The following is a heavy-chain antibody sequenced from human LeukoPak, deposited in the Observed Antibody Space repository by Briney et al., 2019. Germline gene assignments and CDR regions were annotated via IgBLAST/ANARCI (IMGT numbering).Heavy chain of an antibody. Sequence: GGSLRLSCADSQFTFNGSWMNWVRQAPGKGLEWVANMDPTGSQKRYVDSVRGRLTISKDNPGASLYLDMHSLRAEDTAIYYCAIWTSGNYWGQGTLVTVSS. D-gene: IGHD1-1*01. V-gene: IGHV3-7*01. CDR2: MDPTGSQK. CDR1: QFTFNGSW. CDR3: AIWTSGNY. J-gene: IGHJ4*02.